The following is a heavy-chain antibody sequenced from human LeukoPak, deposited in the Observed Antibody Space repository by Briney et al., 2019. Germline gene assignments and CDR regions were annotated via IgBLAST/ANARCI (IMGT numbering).Heavy chain of an antibody. CDR2: ISWNSGSI. J-gene: IGHJ2*01. Sequence: PGRSLRLSCAASGFTFDDYAMHWVRQAPGKGLEWVSGISWNSGSIGYADSVKGRFTISRDNAKNSLYLQMNSLRAEDTALYYCAKDIAAAGPYWYFDLWGRGTLVTVSS. V-gene: IGHV3-9*01. CDR3: AKDIAAAGPYWYFDL. CDR1: GFTFDDYA. D-gene: IGHD6-13*01.